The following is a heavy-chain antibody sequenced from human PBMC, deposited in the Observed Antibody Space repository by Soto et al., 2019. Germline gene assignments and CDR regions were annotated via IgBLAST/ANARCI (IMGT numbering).Heavy chain of an antibody. D-gene: IGHD3-22*01. CDR2: FDPEDGET. CDR1: GYTLTELS. Sequence: ASVKVSCKVSGYTLTELSMHWVRQAPGKGLEWMGGFDPEDGETIYAQKFQGRVTVTEDTSTDTAYMELSSLRSEDTAVYYCATDKKYYYDSSGYQGDYWGQGTLVTVS. V-gene: IGHV1-24*01. J-gene: IGHJ4*02. CDR3: ATDKKYYYDSSGYQGDY.